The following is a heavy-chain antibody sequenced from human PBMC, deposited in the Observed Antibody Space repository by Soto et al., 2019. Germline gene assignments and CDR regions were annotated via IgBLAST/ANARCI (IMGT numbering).Heavy chain of an antibody. CDR1: GFTFSSYA. CDR3: AKRGSVTFFDY. Sequence: EVQLLESGGGLVQPGGSLRLSFAASGFTFSSYAMNWVRQAPGKGLEWVSVISGSGGSTYYADSVKGRFTISRDNSKITLYLQMNSLRAEVTAVYYCAKRGSVTFFDYWGQGTRVTVSS. J-gene: IGHJ4*02. D-gene: IGHD3-10*01. V-gene: IGHV3-23*01. CDR2: ISGSGGST.